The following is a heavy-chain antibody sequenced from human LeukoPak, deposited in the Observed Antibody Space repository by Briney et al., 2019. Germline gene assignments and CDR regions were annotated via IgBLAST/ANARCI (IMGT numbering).Heavy chain of an antibody. J-gene: IGHJ5*02. D-gene: IGHD1-1*01. V-gene: IGHV3-23*01. Sequence: GGSLRLSCAASGFTFSNYAMSWVRQAPGRGLEWVSTISSSGGTTYYADSVKGRFTISRDNSKNTLYLQMNNLRAEDTAVYYCAKDPKDNSASWGLGTLVTVSS. CDR2: ISSSGGTT. CDR3: AKDPKDNSAS. CDR1: GFTFSNYA.